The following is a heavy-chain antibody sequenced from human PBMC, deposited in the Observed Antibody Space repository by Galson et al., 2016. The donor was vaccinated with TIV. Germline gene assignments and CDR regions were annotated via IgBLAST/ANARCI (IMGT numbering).Heavy chain of an antibody. J-gene: IGHJ6*02. Sequence: SVKVSCKASGYTFSEYGISWVRQAPGQGLEWMGWISGFSGNTNYARKLQGRVTMTTDTSTGTAFMEVRSLTSDDTAVYYCARDRGSMTMILVVDYYYGMDVWGQGTTVTVSS. CDR1: GYTFSEYG. CDR3: ARDRGSMTMILVVDYYYGMDV. D-gene: IGHD3-22*01. CDR2: ISGFSGNT. V-gene: IGHV1-18*01.